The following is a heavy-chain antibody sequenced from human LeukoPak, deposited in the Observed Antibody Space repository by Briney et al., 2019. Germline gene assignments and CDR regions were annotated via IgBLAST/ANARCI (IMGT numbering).Heavy chain of an antibody. CDR3: ARVSYYYDSSDAFDI. CDR1: GGSISSGGYY. CDR2: IYYSGST. Sequence: PSETLSLTCTVSGGSISSGGYYWRWIRQHPGKGLEWIGYIYYSGSTYYNPSLKSRVTISVDTSKNQFSLKLSSVTAADTAVYYCARVSYYYDSSDAFDIWGQGTMVTVSS. D-gene: IGHD3-22*01. J-gene: IGHJ3*02. V-gene: IGHV4-31*03.